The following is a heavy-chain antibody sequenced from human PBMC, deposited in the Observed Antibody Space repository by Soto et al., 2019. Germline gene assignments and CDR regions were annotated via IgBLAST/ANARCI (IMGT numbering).Heavy chain of an antibody. Sequence: GGSLRLSCAASGFTFSDYYMSWIRQAPGKGLEWVSYISSSISYTNYADSVKGRFTISRDNAKNSLYLQMNSLRAEDTAVYYCARYIYGYVDYWGQGTLVTVSS. V-gene: IGHV3-11*06. J-gene: IGHJ4*02. CDR2: ISSSISYT. CDR3: ARYIYGYVDY. D-gene: IGHD5-18*01. CDR1: GFTFSDYY.